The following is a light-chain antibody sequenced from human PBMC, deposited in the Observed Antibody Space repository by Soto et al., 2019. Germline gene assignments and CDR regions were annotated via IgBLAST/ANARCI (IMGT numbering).Light chain of an antibody. Sequence: QSVLTQPASVSGSPGQSITISCTGTSSDVGSYKFVSWYQQHPGKAPKVMIYEGSKRPSGVSNRFSGSKSGNTASLTTSGLQAEDEADYYCCSYAGSSTLIFGGGPKVTVL. J-gene: IGLJ2*01. CDR1: SSDVGSYKF. V-gene: IGLV2-23*01. CDR2: EGS. CDR3: CSYAGSSTLI.